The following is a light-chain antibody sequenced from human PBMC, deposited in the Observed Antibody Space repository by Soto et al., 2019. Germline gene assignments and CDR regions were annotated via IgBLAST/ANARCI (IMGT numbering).Light chain of an antibody. Sequence: EVVLTQSPATLSLSPGEGATLSCRASQSIGDYLAWYQQKPGQAPRLLIYATSNKATGIPARFSGSGSGTDFTLTISSLEPEDFAVYYCQQRSSWPFTFGPGTKVDIK. CDR1: QSIGDY. CDR2: ATS. CDR3: QQRSSWPFT. J-gene: IGKJ3*01. V-gene: IGKV3-11*01.